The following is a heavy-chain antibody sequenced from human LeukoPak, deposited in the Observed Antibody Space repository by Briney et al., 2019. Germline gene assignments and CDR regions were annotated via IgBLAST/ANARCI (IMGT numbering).Heavy chain of an antibody. V-gene: IGHV4-34*01. J-gene: IGHJ4*02. CDR3: ARRYYDFWSGFPWYFDY. CDR2: INHSGST. Sequence: PSETLSLTCAVYGVSFSGYYWSWIRQPPGKGLEWIGEINHSGSTDYNPSLKSRVTISVDTSKNQFSLKLSSVTAADTAVYYCARRYYDFWSGFPWYFDYWGQGTLVTVSS. D-gene: IGHD3-3*01. CDR1: GVSFSGYY.